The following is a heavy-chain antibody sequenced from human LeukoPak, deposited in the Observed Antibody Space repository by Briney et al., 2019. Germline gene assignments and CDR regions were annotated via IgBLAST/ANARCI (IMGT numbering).Heavy chain of an antibody. CDR1: GFTFSSYW. CDR2: INSDGSST. D-gene: IGHD3-10*01. J-gene: IGHJ4*02. Sequence: GGSLRLSCAASGFTFSSYWMHWVRHAPGKGLVWVSRINSDGSSTSYADSVKGRFTISRDNAKNTLYLQMNSLRAEDTAVYYCARDRALYGDFDYWGQGTLVTVSS. CDR3: ARDRALYGDFDY. V-gene: IGHV3-74*01.